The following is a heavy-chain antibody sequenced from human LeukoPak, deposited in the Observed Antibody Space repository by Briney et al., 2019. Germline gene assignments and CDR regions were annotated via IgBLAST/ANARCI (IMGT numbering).Heavy chain of an antibody. Sequence: SETLSLTCTVSGGSISSGDYYWSWIRQPPGKGLEWIGYIYYSGSTYYDPSHKSRVTISVNTDKNEVSLKLRERAAADTAVYYCAREGIVVVPAAMNWGQGTLVTVSS. CDR1: GGSISSGDYY. V-gene: IGHV4-30-4*08. CDR3: AREGIVVVPAAMN. CDR2: IYYSGST. J-gene: IGHJ4*02. D-gene: IGHD2-2*01.